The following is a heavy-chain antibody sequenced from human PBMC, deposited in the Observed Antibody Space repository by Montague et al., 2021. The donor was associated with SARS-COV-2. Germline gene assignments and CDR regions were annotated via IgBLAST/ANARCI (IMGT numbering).Heavy chain of an antibody. Sequence: SETLSLTCVVSGGAINSSNWWSLVRQPPGKVLEWIGEIYHWGSTNYNPLLKSRATISIDKSTNQLSLKLSSVTAADTAVYYCAMILGFCSGVNCYSSGMDVWGQGTTVTVSS. CDR3: AMILGFCSGVNCYSSGMDV. CDR2: IYHWGST. J-gene: IGHJ6*02. V-gene: IGHV4-4*02. CDR1: GGAINSSNW. D-gene: IGHD2-15*01.